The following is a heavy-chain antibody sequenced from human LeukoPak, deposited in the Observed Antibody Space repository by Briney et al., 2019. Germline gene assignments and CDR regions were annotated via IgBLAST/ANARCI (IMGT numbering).Heavy chain of an antibody. CDR1: GYTFTGYY. J-gene: IGHJ4*02. D-gene: IGHD1-26*01. CDR3: ARDLGGSYSAQNY. Sequence: ASVKVSCKASGYTFTGYYMHWVRQAPGQGLEWMGWINPNSGATNYAQKFQGRVTMTRDTSISTAYMELSRLRSDDTAVYYCARDLGGSYSAQNYWGQGTLVTVSS. CDR2: INPNSGAT. V-gene: IGHV1-2*02.